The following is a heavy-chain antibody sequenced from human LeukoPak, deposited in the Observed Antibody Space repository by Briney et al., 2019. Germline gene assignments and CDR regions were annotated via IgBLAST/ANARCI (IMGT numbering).Heavy chain of an antibody. CDR3: ARDDYGDYVRSRAGY. J-gene: IGHJ4*02. Sequence: ASVKVSCKASGYTFTGYYMHWVRQAPGQGLEWMGWINPNSGGTNYAQKFQGRVTMTRDTSISTAYMELSRLRSDDTAVYYCARDDYGDYVRSRAGYWGQGTLVTVSS. V-gene: IGHV1-2*02. CDR2: INPNSGGT. D-gene: IGHD4-17*01. CDR1: GYTFTGYY.